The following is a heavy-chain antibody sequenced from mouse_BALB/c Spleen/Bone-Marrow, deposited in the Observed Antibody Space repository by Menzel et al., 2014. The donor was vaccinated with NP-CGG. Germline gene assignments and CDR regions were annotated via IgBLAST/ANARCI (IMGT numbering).Heavy chain of an antibody. CDR3: ARDVGYGNYFVY. V-gene: IGHV7-1*02. CDR1: GFTFSDFY. J-gene: IGHJ3*01. CDR2: IRNKAKYYTT. Sequence: EVQVVESGGGLVQPGDSLRLSCATSGFTFSDFYMEWVRQPPGKRLEWIAAIRNKAKYYTTEYSASVKGRFIVSRDTSQSVLYLQMNALRAEDTAIYYCARDVGYGNYFVYWGQGTLVTVSA. D-gene: IGHD2-10*02.